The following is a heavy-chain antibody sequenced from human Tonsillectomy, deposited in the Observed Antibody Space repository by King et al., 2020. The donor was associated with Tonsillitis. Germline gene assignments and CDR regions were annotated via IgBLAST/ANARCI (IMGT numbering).Heavy chain of an antibody. D-gene: IGHD1-26*01. J-gene: IGHJ4*02. CDR1: GYTFTNYG. CDR2: ISAYSGNT. CDR3: ARTPLSWGYFDY. Sequence: QLVQSGAEVKKTGASVKVSCKDSGYTFTNYGITWVRQAPGQGLEWMGWISAYSGNTNYAQKLQGRVTMTKDTSTSTNYMELRSLRSDDTAVYYCARTPLSWGYFDYWGQGTLVTVSS. V-gene: IGHV1-18*01.